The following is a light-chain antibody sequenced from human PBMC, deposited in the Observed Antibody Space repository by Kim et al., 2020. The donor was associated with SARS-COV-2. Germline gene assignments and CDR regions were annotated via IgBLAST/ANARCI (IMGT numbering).Light chain of an antibody. V-gene: IGKV1-12*01. CDR3: QQGNTFPLT. Sequence: SASIGDRVTITCRARQGISSWLAWYQRKPGKAPKLLIYAACTLQSGVPSRFSGSGSGTEFTLTINSLQPEDFATYSCQQGNTFPLTFGGGTKLEI. J-gene: IGKJ4*01. CDR2: AAC. CDR1: QGISSW.